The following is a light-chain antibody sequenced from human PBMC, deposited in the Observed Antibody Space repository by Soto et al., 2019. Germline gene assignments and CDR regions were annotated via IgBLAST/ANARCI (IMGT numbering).Light chain of an antibody. CDR3: QQYNNWPPWT. Sequence: EIVVTQSPATLSVSPGERATLSCRASQSVSSNLAWYQQKPGQAPRLLIYGASIRATGIPARFSGSGSGTEFTLTISSLQSEDFAVYYCQQYNNWPPWTFGQGTKVEIK. J-gene: IGKJ1*01. CDR1: QSVSSN. V-gene: IGKV3-15*01. CDR2: GAS.